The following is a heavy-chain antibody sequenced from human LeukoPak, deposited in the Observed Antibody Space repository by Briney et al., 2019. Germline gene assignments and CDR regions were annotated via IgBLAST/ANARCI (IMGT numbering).Heavy chain of an antibody. V-gene: IGHV3-23*01. CDR1: GFTFSSYA. CDR3: AKGGRSRGYYYYYYMDV. J-gene: IGHJ6*03. CDR2: ISGSGGST. Sequence: PGGSLRLSCAASGFTFSSYAMSWVRQAPGKGLEWVSAISGSGGSTYYADSVKGRFTISRDNSKNTLYLQMNSLRAEDTAVYYCAKGGRSRGYYYYYYMDVWGKGTTVTVSS. D-gene: IGHD1-26*01.